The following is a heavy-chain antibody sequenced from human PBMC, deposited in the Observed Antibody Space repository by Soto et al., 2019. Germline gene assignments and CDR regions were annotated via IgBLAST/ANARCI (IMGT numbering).Heavy chain of an antibody. Sequence: HVQLQESGPGLVKPSETLSLTCIVSNASISDSYWTWIRQPPGKGLEWIGYIYYTGSTHYSPSLKGRVTISVDTSKKQFSLKLNSVTAADTAVYYCASGVLEAAASKPFDIWGHGTMVTVSS. J-gene: IGHJ3*02. CDR1: NASISDSY. CDR2: IYYTGST. V-gene: IGHV4-59*12. D-gene: IGHD6-13*01. CDR3: ASGVLEAAASKPFDI.